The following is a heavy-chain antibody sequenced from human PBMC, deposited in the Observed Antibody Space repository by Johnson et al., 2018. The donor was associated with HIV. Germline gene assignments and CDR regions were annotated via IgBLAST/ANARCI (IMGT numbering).Heavy chain of an antibody. CDR3: ARDVTKDAFDI. CDR1: GFTVSSNY. CDR2: IYSGGST. Sequence: EMQLVESGGGLVQPGGSLRLSCAASGFTVSSNYMSWVRQAPGKGLEWVSVIYSGGSTYYADSVKGRFTISRDNSKNTLYLQMNSLRAEDTAVYYCARDVTKDAFDIWGQGTMVTVSS. J-gene: IGHJ3*02. V-gene: IGHV3-66*01. D-gene: IGHD4-17*01.